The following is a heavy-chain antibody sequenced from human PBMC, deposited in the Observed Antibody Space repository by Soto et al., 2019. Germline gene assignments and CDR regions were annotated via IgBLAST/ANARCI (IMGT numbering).Heavy chain of an antibody. CDR1: GFTFSSYW. D-gene: IGHD1-26*01. J-gene: IGHJ4*02. CDR2: IDNEGSTT. CDR3: AREGGWELRGFDY. V-gene: IGHV3-74*01. Sequence: EVQLVEAGGGLVQPGGSLRLSCAASGFTFSSYWMHWVRQGPGKGLVWVARIDNEGSTTNYADSVKGRFTISRDNAKNTLYLQMHSLRGEDTAVYYCAREGGWELRGFDYWGQGTQVTVSS.